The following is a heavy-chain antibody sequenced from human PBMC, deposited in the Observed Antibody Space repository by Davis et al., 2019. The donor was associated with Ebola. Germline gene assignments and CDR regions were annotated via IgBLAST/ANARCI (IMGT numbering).Heavy chain of an antibody. J-gene: IGHJ4*02. D-gene: IGHD2-21*02. CDR1: GGSFSGYY. CDR3: ARGQLTSNIVVVTASHFDY. Sequence: MPSETLSLTCAVYGGSFSGYYWSWIRQPPGKGLEWIWEINHSGSTNYNPSLKSRVTISVDTSKNQFSLKLSSVTAADTAVYYCARGQLTSNIVVVTASHFDYWGRGTLVTVSS. V-gene: IGHV4-34*01. CDR2: INHSGST.